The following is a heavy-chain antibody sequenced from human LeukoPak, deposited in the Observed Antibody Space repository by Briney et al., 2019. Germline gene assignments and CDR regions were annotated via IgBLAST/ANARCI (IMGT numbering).Heavy chain of an antibody. CDR1: GFTVSSNY. J-gene: IGHJ3*02. Sequence: AGGSLRLSCAASGFTVSSNYMSWVRQAPGKGLEGVSVIYSGGSTYYADSVKGRFTISRDNSKNTLYLQMNSLRAEDTAVYYCAREEGYYYDSSGYYGAFDIWGQGTMVTVSS. D-gene: IGHD3-22*01. CDR3: AREEGYYYDSSGYYGAFDI. CDR2: IYSGGST. V-gene: IGHV3-66*01.